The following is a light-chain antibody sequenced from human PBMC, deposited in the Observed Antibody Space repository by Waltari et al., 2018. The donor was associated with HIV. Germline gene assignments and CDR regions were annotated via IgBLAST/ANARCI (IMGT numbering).Light chain of an antibody. CDR3: QSADSSGTYVV. CDR1: ALPKQY. V-gene: IGLV3-25*03. J-gene: IGLJ2*01. CDR2: KDS. Sequence: SYKLTQPPSVSVSPGQTAMITCSGDALPKQYSYWFQQKPGQAPVVVIYKDSERPSGIPERFSGSSSGTAATLTINGVQAEDEADYYCQSADSSGTYVVFGGGTKLTVL.